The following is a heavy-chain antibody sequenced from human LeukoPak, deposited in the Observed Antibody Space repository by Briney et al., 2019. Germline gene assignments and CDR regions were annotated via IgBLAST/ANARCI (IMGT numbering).Heavy chain of an antibody. D-gene: IGHD6-19*01. Sequence: EASVKVSCKASGGTFSSYAISWVRQASGQGLEWVGRIIPIFGTANYAQKFQGRVTITTDESTSTAYMELSSLRSEDTAVYYCARDLSGWSGFGYWGQGTLVTVSS. V-gene: IGHV1-69*05. CDR2: IIPIFGTA. CDR3: ARDLSGWSGFGY. CDR1: GGTFSSYA. J-gene: IGHJ4*02.